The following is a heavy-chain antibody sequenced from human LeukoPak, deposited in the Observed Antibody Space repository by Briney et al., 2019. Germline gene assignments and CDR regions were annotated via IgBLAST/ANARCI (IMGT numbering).Heavy chain of an antibody. CDR2: IYTSGST. CDR1: GYSISSSYY. CDR3: ARGGYSGYDSY. J-gene: IGHJ4*02. V-gene: IGHV4-4*07. D-gene: IGHD5-12*01. Sequence: SETLSLTCAVSGYSISSSYYWSWIRQPAGKGLEWIGRIYTSGSTNYNPSLKSRVTMSVDTSKNQFSLKLSSVTAADTAVYYCARGGYSGYDSYWGQGTLVTVSS.